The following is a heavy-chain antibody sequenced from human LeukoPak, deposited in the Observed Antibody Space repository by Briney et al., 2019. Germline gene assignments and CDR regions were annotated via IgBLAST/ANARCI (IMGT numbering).Heavy chain of an antibody. CDR3: ATSPLYYMDV. CDR2: IYYSGST. Sequence: SETLSLTCTVSGGSISSSSYYWGWIRQPPGKGLEWIGSIYYSGSTYYNPSLKSRVTISVDTSKNQFSLKLSSVTAADTAVYYCATSPLYYMDVWGKGTTVTVSS. CDR1: GGSISSSSYY. V-gene: IGHV4-39*07. J-gene: IGHJ6*03.